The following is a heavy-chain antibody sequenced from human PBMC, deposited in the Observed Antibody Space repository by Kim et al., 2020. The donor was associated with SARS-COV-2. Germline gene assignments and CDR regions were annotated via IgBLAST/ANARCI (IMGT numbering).Heavy chain of an antibody. D-gene: IGHD5-12*01. CDR3: ASHYE. Sequence: IYYSGSTYSNPSLKSRVTISVDTSKNQFSLKLSSVTAADTAVYYCASHYEWGQGTLVTVSS. V-gene: IGHV4-39*01. CDR2: IYYSGST. J-gene: IGHJ4*02.